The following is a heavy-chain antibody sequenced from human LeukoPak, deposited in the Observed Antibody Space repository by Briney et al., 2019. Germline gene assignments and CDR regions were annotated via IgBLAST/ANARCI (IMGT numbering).Heavy chain of an antibody. Sequence: GESLKISCKMSGYDYTHTYIGWARQQPGKGLEWMGIIYLGDSDTTYSPSVQGQVTISVDKSISTAYLHWSSLKASDTAIYYCARLGAQFIDYWGQGTLVTVSS. CDR3: ARLGAQFIDY. CDR2: IYLGDSDT. CDR1: GYDYTHTY. V-gene: IGHV5-51*01. J-gene: IGHJ4*02. D-gene: IGHD3-16*01.